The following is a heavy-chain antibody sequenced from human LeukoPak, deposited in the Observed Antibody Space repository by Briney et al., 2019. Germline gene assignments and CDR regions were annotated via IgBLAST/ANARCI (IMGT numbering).Heavy chain of an antibody. CDR2: INHSGST. CDR3: ARGLMRYYYGSGRQHYFDY. D-gene: IGHD3-10*01. Sequence: PSETLSLTCAVYGGSFSGYYWSWIRQPPGKGLEWIGEINHSGSTNYNPSLKSRVTISVDTSKNQFSLKLSSVTAADTAVYYCARGLMRYYYGSGRQHYFDYWGQGTLVTVSS. J-gene: IGHJ4*02. V-gene: IGHV4-34*01. CDR1: GGSFSGYY.